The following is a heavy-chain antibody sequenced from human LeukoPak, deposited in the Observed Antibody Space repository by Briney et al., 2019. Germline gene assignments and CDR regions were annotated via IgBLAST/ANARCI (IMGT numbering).Heavy chain of an antibody. Sequence: GGSLRLSCAASGFTFSSYAMSWVRQAPGKGLEWVSGISGGSGSTYYADSVKGRFTISRDNSKNTLYLQMNSLRAEDTAVYYCAKDAMVGGVNAFDIWGQGTKVTVSS. D-gene: IGHD3-10*01. CDR2: ISGGSGST. CDR1: GFTFSSYA. J-gene: IGHJ3*02. CDR3: AKDAMVGGVNAFDI. V-gene: IGHV3-23*01.